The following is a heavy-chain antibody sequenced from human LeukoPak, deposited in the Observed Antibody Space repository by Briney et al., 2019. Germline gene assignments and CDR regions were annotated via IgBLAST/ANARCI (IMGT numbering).Heavy chain of an antibody. CDR1: GFTFSDYG. J-gene: IGHJ6*04. V-gene: IGHV3-30*03. CDR2: TSYDGSDE. D-gene: IGHD3-3*01. Sequence: GGSLRLSCVASGFTFSDYGMHWVRQAPGKGLEWVAATSYDGSDEYYVDSVKGRFTISRDNSKNTLYLEMKSLSSEDTAIYYCAMTYTVFGAMDVWGKGTTVTVSA. CDR3: AMTYTVFGAMDV.